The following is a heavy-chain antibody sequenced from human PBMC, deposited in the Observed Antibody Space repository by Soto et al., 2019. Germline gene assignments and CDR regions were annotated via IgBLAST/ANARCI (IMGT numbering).Heavy chain of an antibody. Sequence: QVQLVQSGAEVKKPGASVKVSCKASGYTFTGYYMHWVRQAPGQGLEWMGWINPNSGGTNYAQKFQGWVTMTRDTSISTAYMELSRLRSDDTAVYYCARGAVTTRPYYYYYGMDVWGQGPTVTVYS. CDR2: INPNSGGT. CDR1: GYTFTGYY. D-gene: IGHD4-17*01. CDR3: ARGAVTTRPYYYYYGMDV. J-gene: IGHJ6*02. V-gene: IGHV1-2*04.